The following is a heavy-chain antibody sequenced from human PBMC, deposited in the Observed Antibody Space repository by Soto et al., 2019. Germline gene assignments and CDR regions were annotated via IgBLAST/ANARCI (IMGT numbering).Heavy chain of an antibody. Sequence: PSETLSLTCAVYGGSFSGYYWSWIRQPPGKGLEWIGEINHSGSTNYNPSLKSRVTISVDTSKNQFSLKLSSVTAADTAAYYCARGGVAVLRFLEWSNWFDPWGQGTLVTVSS. D-gene: IGHD3-3*01. CDR1: GGSFSGYY. J-gene: IGHJ5*02. CDR3: ARGGVAVLRFLEWSNWFDP. V-gene: IGHV4-34*01. CDR2: INHSGST.